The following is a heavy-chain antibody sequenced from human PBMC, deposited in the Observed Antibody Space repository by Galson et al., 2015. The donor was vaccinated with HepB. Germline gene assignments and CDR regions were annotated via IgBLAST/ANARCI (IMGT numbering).Heavy chain of an antibody. J-gene: IGHJ4*02. D-gene: IGHD4-17*01. V-gene: IGHV1-24*01. CDR2: FDPEDGET. Sequence: SVKVSCKASGGTFSSYAISWVRQAPGKGLEWMGGFDPEDGETIYAQKFQGRVTMTEDTSTDTAYMELSSLRSEDTAVYYCATPTTVISSFDYWGQGTLVTVSS. CDR3: ATPTTVISSFDY. CDR1: GGTFSSYA.